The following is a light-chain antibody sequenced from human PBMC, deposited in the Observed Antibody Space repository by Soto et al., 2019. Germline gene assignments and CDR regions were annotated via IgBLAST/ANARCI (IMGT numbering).Light chain of an antibody. CDR3: SSYTTISTNV. CDR1: SSDVGGYNY. J-gene: IGLJ1*01. Sequence: QSVLTQPASVSGSPGQSIAISCTGTSSDVGGYNYVSWYQQHPDKAPKLILYDVTNRPSGVSNRFSGSKSGNTASLTISGLQAEDEADYYCSSYTTISTNVFGTGTKVT. CDR2: DVT. V-gene: IGLV2-14*01.